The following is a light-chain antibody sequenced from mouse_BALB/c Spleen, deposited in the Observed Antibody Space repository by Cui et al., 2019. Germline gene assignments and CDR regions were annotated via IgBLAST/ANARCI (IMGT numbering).Light chain of an antibody. CDR3: QQWSSNPLT. CDR1: SSVSY. CDR2: LTS. V-gene: IGKV4-68*01. Sequence: HIVLTQSPALMSASPGEKVTMTCSDSSSVSYMYWYQQKPRSSPKPWIYLTSNLASGVPARFSGSGSGTSYSLTISSMEAEDAATYYCQQWSSNPLTFGAGTKLELK. J-gene: IGKJ5*01.